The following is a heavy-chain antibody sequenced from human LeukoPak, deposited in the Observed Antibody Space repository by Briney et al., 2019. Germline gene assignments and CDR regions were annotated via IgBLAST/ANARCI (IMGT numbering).Heavy chain of an antibody. Sequence: EASVKVSCKASGGTFSSYAISWVRQAPGQGLEWMGGIIPIFGTANYAQKFQGRVTITADESTSTAYMELSSLRSEDTAVYYCARGGLPRSDIAVVPADLLNWGQGTLVTVSS. D-gene: IGHD2-2*01. CDR2: IIPIFGTA. V-gene: IGHV1-69*13. CDR3: ARGGLPRSDIAVVPADLLN. CDR1: GGTFSSYA. J-gene: IGHJ4*02.